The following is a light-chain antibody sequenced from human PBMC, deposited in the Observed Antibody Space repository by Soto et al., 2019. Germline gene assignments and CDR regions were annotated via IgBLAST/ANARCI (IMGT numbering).Light chain of an antibody. CDR2: KAS. V-gene: IGKV1-5*03. Sequence: DIQMTQSPSTLSASIGDRVTITCRASQYMSDWLAWYQQKPGKVPKLLISKASYLESGLPLRFSGSGSGREFTLTISSLQPDDFATYYCQQYRSYPWTFGQGTKVEVK. CDR3: QQYRSYPWT. J-gene: IGKJ1*01. CDR1: QYMSDW.